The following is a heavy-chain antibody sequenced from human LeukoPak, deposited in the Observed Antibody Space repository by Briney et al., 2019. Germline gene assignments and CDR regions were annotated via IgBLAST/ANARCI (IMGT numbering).Heavy chain of an antibody. J-gene: IGHJ4*02. CDR3: ARDLPYYDILTGYYSSSLWDY. Sequence: GGSLRLSCAASGFTFSSYWMSWVRQAPGKGLEWVANIKQDGSEKYYVDSVKGRFTISRDNSKNTLYLQMNSLRAEDTAVYYCARDLPYYDILTGYYSSSLWDYWGQGTLVTVSS. CDR1: GFTFSSYW. D-gene: IGHD3-9*01. V-gene: IGHV3-7*01. CDR2: IKQDGSEK.